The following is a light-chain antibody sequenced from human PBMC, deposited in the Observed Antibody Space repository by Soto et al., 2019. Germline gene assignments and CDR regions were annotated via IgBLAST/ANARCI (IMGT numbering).Light chain of an antibody. CDR1: QTISNY. CDR3: QQSSDMPYT. J-gene: IGKJ2*01. Sequence: DIQMTQSPSSLSASVGDRVTITCRASQTISNYLNWYQQNPGKAPKLLIYAASSLQSGVPARFSGSGSGTGFTLTISSLQPEDFANYYCQQSSDMPYTFGQGTKLEIK. CDR2: AAS. V-gene: IGKV1-39*01.